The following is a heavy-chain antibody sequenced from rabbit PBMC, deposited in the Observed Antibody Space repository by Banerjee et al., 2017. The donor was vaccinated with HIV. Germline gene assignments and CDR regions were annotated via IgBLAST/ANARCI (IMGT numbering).Heavy chain of an antibody. D-gene: IGHD4-1*01. V-gene: IGHV1S40*01. Sequence: QSLEESGGGLVKPGGTLTLTCTASGFSFSSGYDMCWVRQAPGKGLEWGGCIYTGSVSTYYASWAKGRFTISETSSTTVTLQMTSLTAADTANYFCARGGNSGNGWAINLWGPGTLVTVS. J-gene: IGHJ4*01. CDR1: GFSFSSGYD. CDR2: IYTGSVST. CDR3: ARGGNSGNGWAINL.